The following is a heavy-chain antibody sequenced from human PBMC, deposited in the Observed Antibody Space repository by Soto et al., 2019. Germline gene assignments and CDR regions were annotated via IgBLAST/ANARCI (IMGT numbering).Heavy chain of an antibody. V-gene: IGHV3-11*05. CDR2: ISSSSSYI. CDR1: GFTFSDYY. J-gene: IGHJ4*02. D-gene: IGHD6-13*01. CDR3: AREGPGSSSWFVDS. Sequence: QVQLVESGGGLVKPGGSLRLSCAASGFTFSDYYMSWIRQAPGKGLEWLSYISSSSSYIHYADSVKGRFTISRDNAKNSLYLQMNRLRAEDTAVYYCAREGPGSSSWFVDSWGQGILVTVSS.